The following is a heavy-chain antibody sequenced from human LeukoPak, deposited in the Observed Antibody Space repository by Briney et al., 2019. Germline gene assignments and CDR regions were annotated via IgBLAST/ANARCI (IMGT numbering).Heavy chain of an antibody. V-gene: IGHV3-30*04. Sequence: SGGSLRLSCAASGFTFSSYAMHWVRQAPGKGLEWVAVISYDGSNKYYADSVKGRFTISRDNSKNTLYLQMNSLRAEDTAVYYCAKTTVQHFDYWGQGTLVTVSS. CDR2: ISYDGSNK. D-gene: IGHD4-17*01. CDR1: GFTFSSYA. J-gene: IGHJ4*02. CDR3: AKTTVQHFDY.